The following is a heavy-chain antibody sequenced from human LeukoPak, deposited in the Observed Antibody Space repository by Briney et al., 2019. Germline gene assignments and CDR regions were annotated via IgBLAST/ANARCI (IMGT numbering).Heavy chain of an antibody. D-gene: IGHD3-22*01. V-gene: IGHV1-69*04. CDR3: ASYYDSSGYYSGGVDY. CDR2: IIPILGIA. Sequence: SVRVSCKASGGTFSSYAISWVRQAPGQGLEWMGRIIPILGIANYAQKFQGRVTITADKSTSTAYMELSSLRSEDTAVYYCASYYDSSGYYSGGVDYWGQGTLVTVSS. J-gene: IGHJ4*02. CDR1: GGTFSSYA.